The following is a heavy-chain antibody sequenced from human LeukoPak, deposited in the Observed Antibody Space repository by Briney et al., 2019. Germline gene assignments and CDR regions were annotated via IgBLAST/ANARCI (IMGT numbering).Heavy chain of an antibody. J-gene: IGHJ4*02. D-gene: IGHD2-2*02. V-gene: IGHV3-48*03. CDR1: GFTFSSYE. Sequence: PGGSLRLSCAASGFTFSSYEMNWVRQAPGKGLEWVSYISSSGSTIYYADSVKGRFTISRDNAKNSLYLQMNSLRAEDTAVYYSARTHLLYEIRGFDYWGQGTLVPVSS. CDR2: ISSSGSTI. CDR3: ARTHLLYEIRGFDY.